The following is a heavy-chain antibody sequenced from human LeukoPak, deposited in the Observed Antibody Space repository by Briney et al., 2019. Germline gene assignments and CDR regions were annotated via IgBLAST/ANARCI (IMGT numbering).Heavy chain of an antibody. V-gene: IGHV1-8*01. CDR1: GYTFTSYD. J-gene: IGHJ4*02. CDR2: MNPDSGNT. Sequence: ASVKVSCKASGYTFTSYDINWVRQATGQGLEWMGWMNPDSGNTGYAQKFQGRVTMTRDMSTSTVYLELSSLRSEDTAVYYCARDSTSVFYYDSSGTPTWGYWGQGTLVTVSS. CDR3: ARDSTSVFYYDSSGTPTWGY. D-gene: IGHD3-22*01.